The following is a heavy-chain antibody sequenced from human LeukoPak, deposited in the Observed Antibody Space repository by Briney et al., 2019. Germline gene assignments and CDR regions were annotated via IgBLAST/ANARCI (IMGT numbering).Heavy chain of an antibody. J-gene: IGHJ5*02. CDR3: ARDGNGWAFDP. CDR1: GFTFSSYA. Sequence: PGGSLRLSCAASGFTFSSYAMSWVRQAPGKGLEWVSYISSSGGTIYYAGSVKGRFTISRDNAKNSLYLHMNSLRDGDTAVYYCARDGNGWAFDPWGQGTLVTVSS. CDR2: ISSSGGTI. D-gene: IGHD6-19*01. V-gene: IGHV3-48*02.